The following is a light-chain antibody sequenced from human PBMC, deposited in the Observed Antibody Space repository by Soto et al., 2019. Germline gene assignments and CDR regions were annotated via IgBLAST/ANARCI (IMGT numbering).Light chain of an antibody. CDR1: QRVLYSSNNKNY. Sequence: DIVMTQSPDSLSVSLCERAAINCKSSQRVLYSSNNKNYLAWYQQKPGQPPKLLIYWASTRESGVPDRFSGSGSGTDFTLTISSLQSEDFAVYYCHQYNNWPPSFGGGTKVDIK. CDR3: HQYNNWPPS. V-gene: IGKV4-1*01. J-gene: IGKJ4*01. CDR2: WAS.